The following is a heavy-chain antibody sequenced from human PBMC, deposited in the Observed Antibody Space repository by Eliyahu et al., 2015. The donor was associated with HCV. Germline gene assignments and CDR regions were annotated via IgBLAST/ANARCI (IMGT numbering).Heavy chain of an antibody. Sequence: SWXRQPPGKGLEWIGEINHGEDTNYNPSLKSRVTMSVDTSKNQFSLRLSSVTAADTAVYYCARQVIYYGMDVWGQGTTVSVSS. CDR2: INHGEDT. CDR3: ARQVIYYGMDV. D-gene: IGHD2-21*01. J-gene: IGHJ6*02. V-gene: IGHV4-34*01.